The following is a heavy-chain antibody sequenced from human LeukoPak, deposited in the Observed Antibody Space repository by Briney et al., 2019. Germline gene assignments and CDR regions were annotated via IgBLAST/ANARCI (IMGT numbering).Heavy chain of an antibody. V-gene: IGHV1-2*02. CDR2: INPNSGGT. Sequence: ASVKVSCKASGYTFTGYYMHWVRQAPGQGLEWMGWINPNSGGTNYAQKLQGRVTMTTDTSTSTAYMELRSLRSDDTAVYYCARVIGGYCSGGSCYTKYYYYYYMDVWGKGTTVTISS. D-gene: IGHD2-15*01. J-gene: IGHJ6*03. CDR1: GYTFTGYY. CDR3: ARVIGGYCSGGSCYTKYYYYYYMDV.